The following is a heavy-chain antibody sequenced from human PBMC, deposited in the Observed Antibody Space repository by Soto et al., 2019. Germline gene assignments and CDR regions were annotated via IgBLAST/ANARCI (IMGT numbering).Heavy chain of an antibody. CDR3: ARPFHSYGLPLLYFDY. J-gene: IGHJ4*02. D-gene: IGHD5-18*01. V-gene: IGHV5-51*01. CDR2: IYPGDSDT. CDR1: GYSFTSYW. Sequence: GESLKISCKGSGYSFTSYWIGWVRQMPGKGLEWMGIIYPGDSDTRYSPSFQGQVTISADKSISTAYLQWSSLKASDTAMYYCARPFHSYGLPLLYFDYWGQGTLVTVSS.